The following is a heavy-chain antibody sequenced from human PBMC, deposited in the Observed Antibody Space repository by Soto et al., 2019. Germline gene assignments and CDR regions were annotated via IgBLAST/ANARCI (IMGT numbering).Heavy chain of an antibody. CDR3: ARDRGDLGSGMDV. D-gene: IGHD7-27*01. Sequence: QVQLQESGPGLVKPSQTLSLSCNVSGGSISSGDYYWSRIRQRPGKGLEWIGYISDSGSTYYNPSLKSRVIISVDASKNQCSLKLNSVTAADTAVYYCARDRGDLGSGMDVCGQGTTVTVSS. CDR1: GGSISSGDYY. CDR2: ISDSGST. V-gene: IGHV4-31*03. J-gene: IGHJ6*02.